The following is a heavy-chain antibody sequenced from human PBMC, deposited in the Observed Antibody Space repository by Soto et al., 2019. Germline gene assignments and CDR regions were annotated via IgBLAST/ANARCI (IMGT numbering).Heavy chain of an antibody. CDR2: INPNSGGT. J-gene: IGHJ6*02. Sequence: ASAKVSCKASGYTFTGYYMHWVRQAPGQGLEWMGWINPNSGGTNYAQKFQGWVTMTRDTSISTAYMELSRLRSDDTAVYYCARDGGSIAARRYYYGMDVWGQGTTVTVSS. CDR1: GYTFTGYY. D-gene: IGHD6-6*01. CDR3: ARDGGSIAARRYYYGMDV. V-gene: IGHV1-2*04.